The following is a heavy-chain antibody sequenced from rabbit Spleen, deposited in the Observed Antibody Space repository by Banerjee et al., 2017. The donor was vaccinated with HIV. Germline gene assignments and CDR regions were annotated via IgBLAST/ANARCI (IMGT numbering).Heavy chain of an antibody. CDR2: INTATAKG. CDR3: ARDSIYANFFSIAYALDL. Sequence: QEQLVESGGDLVKPGASLTLTCKASGFSFSDRDVMCWVRQAPGKGLEWIACINTATAKGVYASWVNGRFTISKTSSTTVTLQMTSLTAADTATYFCARDSIYANFFSIAYALDLWGQGTLVTVS. J-gene: IGHJ6*01. CDR1: GFSFSDRDV. D-gene: IGHD6-1*01. V-gene: IGHV1S45*01.